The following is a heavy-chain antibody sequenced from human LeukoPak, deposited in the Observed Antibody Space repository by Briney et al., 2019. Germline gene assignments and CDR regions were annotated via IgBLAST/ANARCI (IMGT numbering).Heavy chain of an antibody. V-gene: IGHV3-23*01. CDR3: AKAGYYYDSSGYSYWYFDL. CDR2: XXXXGGST. D-gene: IGHD3-22*01. Sequence: GGSLRLSCXASGFTVSSNXXXXXXQAPGKXXXXXXXXXXXGGSTYYADSVKGRXTISRDNSKNTLYLQMNSLRAEDTAVYYCAKAGYYYDSSGYSYWYFDLWGRGTLVIVSS. J-gene: IGHJ2*01. CDR1: GFTVSSNX.